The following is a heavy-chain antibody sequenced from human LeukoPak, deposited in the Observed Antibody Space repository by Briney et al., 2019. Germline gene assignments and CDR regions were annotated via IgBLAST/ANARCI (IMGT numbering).Heavy chain of an antibody. Sequence: GGSLRLSCAAFGFTFSSYAMTWVRQAPGKGLEWVSGISDGGGATYYADSVKGRFTLSRDNSKNTLYLQMNSLRADDTAVYYCAGAFSGWSPKFWGQGTLVTVSS. V-gene: IGHV3-23*01. CDR2: ISDGGGAT. D-gene: IGHD6-19*01. J-gene: IGHJ4*02. CDR3: AGAFSGWSPKF. CDR1: GFTFSSYA.